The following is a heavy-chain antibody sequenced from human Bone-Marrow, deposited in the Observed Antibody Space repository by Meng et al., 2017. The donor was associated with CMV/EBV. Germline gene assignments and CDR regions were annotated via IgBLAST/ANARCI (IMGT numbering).Heavy chain of an antibody. CDR2: IYPGDSDS. J-gene: IGHJ6*02. D-gene: IGHD1-14*01. V-gene: IGHV5-51*01. Sequence: GAALKISWKGSGYRFTSYWIGWVRQLPGKGLEWRGSIYPGDSDSRYSPSFQGQVTISADKSISTAYLQWSSLMAADTAMYCWERVLTVAPGCMDVWGQGTTVTVSS. CDR1: GYRFTSYW. CDR3: ERVLTVAPGCMDV.